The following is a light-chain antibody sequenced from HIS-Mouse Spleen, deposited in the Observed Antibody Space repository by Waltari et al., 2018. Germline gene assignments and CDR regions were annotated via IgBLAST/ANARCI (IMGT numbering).Light chain of an antibody. V-gene: IGLV2-23*03. Sequence: QSALTQPASVSGSPGQSITISCPGTSSYVGSYNLVSWYQQHPGKAPKLMIFEGSKRPLGVSNRFSGSKAGNASSLTISGLQAEDEADYYCCSYAGSSTFVVFGGRTKLTVL. CDR1: SSYVGSYNL. J-gene: IGLJ3*02. CDR3: CSYAGSSTFVV. CDR2: EGS.